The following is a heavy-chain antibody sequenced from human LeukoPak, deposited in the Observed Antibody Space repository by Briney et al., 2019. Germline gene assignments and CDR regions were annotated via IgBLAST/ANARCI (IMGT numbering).Heavy chain of an antibody. CDR1: AYTLTRYY. Sequence: ASVKVSCKASAYTLTRYYMHWVRQAPGQGLEWMGWINPHSGGTNYAQKFQGRVTMTRDTSISTAYMELSRLRSDDTAVYYCARGSGWYYGMDVWGQGTTVTVSS. V-gene: IGHV1-2*02. CDR2: INPHSGGT. CDR3: ARGSGWYYGMDV. J-gene: IGHJ6*02. D-gene: IGHD6-19*01.